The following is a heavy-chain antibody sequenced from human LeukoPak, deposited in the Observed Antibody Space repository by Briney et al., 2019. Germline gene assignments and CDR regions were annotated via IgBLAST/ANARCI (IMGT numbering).Heavy chain of an antibody. CDR2: INGDSGNT. D-gene: IGHD6-19*01. CDR3: GRDEVSGGWYNH. Sequence: ASVKVSCKASGYTFTSRGISWMRQAPGQGLEWMGWINGDSGNTNYAQKFQGRVTMTRDTSTNTAYMELRSLRSDDTAVYYCGRDEVSGGWYNHWGQGTLVTVSS. CDR1: GYTFTSRG. V-gene: IGHV1-18*01. J-gene: IGHJ4*02.